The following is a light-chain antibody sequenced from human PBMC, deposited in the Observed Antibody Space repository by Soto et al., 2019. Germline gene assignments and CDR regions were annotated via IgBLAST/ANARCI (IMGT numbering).Light chain of an antibody. J-gene: IGKJ1*01. CDR3: QQYNNWPLT. Sequence: EIVMTQSPATLSVSPGDRATLSCRASQSVSSNLAWYQQKPGQSPRLLIYGASTRATGIPARFSGSGSGTEFTLTISSLQSEDVAVYYCQQYNNWPLTCGQGTKVDIK. CDR2: GAS. CDR1: QSVSSN. V-gene: IGKV3-15*01.